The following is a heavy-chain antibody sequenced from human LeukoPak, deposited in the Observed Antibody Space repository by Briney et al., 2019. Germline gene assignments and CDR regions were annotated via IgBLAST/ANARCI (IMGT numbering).Heavy chain of an antibody. Sequence: SETLSLTCAVYGGSFSGYYWRCIRQPPGKGLEWIGEINHSGSPNYNPSLKSRVTILVDTSKNQISLKLSSETAADAAVYYCARTSSTGPGGGYYFDYWGEGTLVTVSS. V-gene: IGHV4-34*01. CDR3: ARTSSTGPGGGYYFDY. J-gene: IGHJ4*02. CDR1: GGSFSGYY. D-gene: IGHD2-2*01. CDR2: INHSGSP.